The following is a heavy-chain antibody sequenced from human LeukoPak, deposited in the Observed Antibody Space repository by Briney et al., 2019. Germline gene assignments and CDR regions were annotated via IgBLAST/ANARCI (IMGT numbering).Heavy chain of an antibody. V-gene: IGHV3-30*18. CDR3: AKGVVAATNAAYYGMDV. Sequence: GRSLRLSCAASGFTFSNYGMHWVRQAPGKGLEWVAVISYDESDKYYADSVKGRFTISRDNSKNTLYPQMSSLRPEDTAVYYCAKGVVAATNAAYYGMDVWGQGTTVTVSS. J-gene: IGHJ6*02. D-gene: IGHD2-15*01. CDR1: GFTFSNYG. CDR2: ISYDESDK.